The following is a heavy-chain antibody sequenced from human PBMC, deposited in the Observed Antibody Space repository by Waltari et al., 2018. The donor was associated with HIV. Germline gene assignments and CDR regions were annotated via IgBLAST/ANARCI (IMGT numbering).Heavy chain of an antibody. CDR3: ATPAAKGTWFDS. CDR1: GVTANTFP. Sequence: QVQLVQSGDEVRKSGSSVKVSCKASGVTANTFPIIWVRQAPGQGLEWVGRLEGMGRSLPILGAPAYSQKLKGRLTLSADTATNTAFLQLSSLRSDDTAVYYCATPAAKGTWFDSWGQGSQIIVSS. CDR2: SLPILGAP. D-gene: IGHD2-2*01. J-gene: IGHJ5*01. V-gene: IGHV1-69*08.